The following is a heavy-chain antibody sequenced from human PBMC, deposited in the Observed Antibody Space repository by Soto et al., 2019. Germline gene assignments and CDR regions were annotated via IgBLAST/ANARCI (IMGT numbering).Heavy chain of an antibody. CDR3: ARGGSGLYWYFDL. CDR2: ISYDGSNK. CDR1: GFTFSSFA. Sequence: QVQLVESGGGVVQPGRSLRLSCAASGFTFSSFAMHWVRLAPGRGLEWVAVISYDGSNKYYADSVKGRFTISRDNSKNTLYLQMNGLRAVDTAGYYCARGGSGLYWYFDLWGRGTLVTVSS. J-gene: IGHJ2*01. D-gene: IGHD2-15*01. V-gene: IGHV3-30-3*01.